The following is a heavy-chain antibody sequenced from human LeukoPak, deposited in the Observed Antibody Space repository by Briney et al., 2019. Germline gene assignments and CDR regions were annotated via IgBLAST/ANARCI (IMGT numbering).Heavy chain of an antibody. CDR1: GFTFDDYA. D-gene: IGHD3-22*01. Sequence: GGSLRLSCAASGFTFDDYAMHWVRQAPGKGLEWVSGISWNSGSIGYADSVKGRFTISRDNAKNSLCLQMNSLRAEDTAVYYCAKGGYYDSSGGFYWGQGTLVTVSS. CDR3: AKGGYYDSSGGFY. J-gene: IGHJ4*02. V-gene: IGHV3-9*01. CDR2: ISWNSGSI.